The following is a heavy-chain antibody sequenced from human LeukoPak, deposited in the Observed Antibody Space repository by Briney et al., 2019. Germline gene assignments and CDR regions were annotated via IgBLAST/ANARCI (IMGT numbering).Heavy chain of an antibody. Sequence: ASVKVSCKASGGTFSSYAISWVRQAPGQGLEWMGGIIPIFGTANYAQKFQGRVTITADESTSTAYMELSSLRSEDTAVYYCARGGRAYCSSTSCHDAFDIWGQGTMVTVSS. J-gene: IGHJ3*02. D-gene: IGHD2-2*01. CDR2: IIPIFGTA. CDR1: GGTFSSYA. V-gene: IGHV1-69*13. CDR3: ARGGRAYCSSTSCHDAFDI.